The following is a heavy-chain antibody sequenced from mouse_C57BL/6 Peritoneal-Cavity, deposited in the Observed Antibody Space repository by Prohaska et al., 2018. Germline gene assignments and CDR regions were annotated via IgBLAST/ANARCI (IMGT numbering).Heavy chain of an antibody. D-gene: IGHD1-1*01. V-gene: IGHV2-5*01. CDR2: IWRGGST. J-gene: IGHJ1*03. CDR3: AKKGYYEYFDV. Sequence: SPGKCLEWLGVIWRGGSTDYNAAFMSRLSITKDNSKSQVFFKMNSLQADDTAIYYCAKKGYYEYFDVWGTGTTVTVSS.